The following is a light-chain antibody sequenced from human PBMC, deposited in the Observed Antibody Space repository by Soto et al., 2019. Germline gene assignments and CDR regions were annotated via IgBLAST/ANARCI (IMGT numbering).Light chain of an antibody. CDR1: QSISSW. Sequence: DIQMTQSPSTLSASVGDRVTITCRASQSISSWLAWYQQKPGKAPKLLVYKASTLESGVTSRFSGSGSGTEFTLTISSLQPDDLATYYCQQYSSYSTFGQGTKLEIK. CDR3: QQYSSYST. J-gene: IGKJ2*01. CDR2: KAS. V-gene: IGKV1-5*03.